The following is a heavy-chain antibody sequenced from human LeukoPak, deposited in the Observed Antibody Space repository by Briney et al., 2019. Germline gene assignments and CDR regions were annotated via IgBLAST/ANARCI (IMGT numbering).Heavy chain of an antibody. CDR3: ATDCSSTSCPGDWFDP. Sequence: SDTLSLTCAVYGGSFSGYYWSWIRQPPGKGLEWIGEINHSGSTNYNPSLKSRVTISVDTSKNQFSLKLSSVTAADTAVYYCATDCSSTSCPGDWFDPWGQGTLVTVSS. J-gene: IGHJ5*02. V-gene: IGHV4-34*01. CDR1: GGSFSGYY. D-gene: IGHD2-2*01. CDR2: INHSGST.